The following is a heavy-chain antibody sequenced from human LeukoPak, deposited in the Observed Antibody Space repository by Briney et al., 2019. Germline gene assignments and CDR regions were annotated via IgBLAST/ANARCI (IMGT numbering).Heavy chain of an antibody. V-gene: IGHV2-5*02. CDR3: AHRRYSSSYWYFDL. D-gene: IGHD6-6*01. CDR2: IYWDDDK. J-gene: IGHJ2*01. Sequence: SGPTLVKPTQTLTLTCTFSGFSLSTSGVGVGWIRQPPGKALEWLALIYWDDDKHYSPSLKSRLTITKDTSKNQVVLTMTNMDPVDTATYNCAHRRYSSSYWYFDLWGRGTLVTVSS. CDR1: GFSLSTSGVG.